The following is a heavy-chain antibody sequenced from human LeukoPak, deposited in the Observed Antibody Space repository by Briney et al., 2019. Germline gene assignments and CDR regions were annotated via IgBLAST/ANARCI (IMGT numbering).Heavy chain of an antibody. CDR2: IYSGGSI. J-gene: IGHJ2*01. CDR1: GFTVSSNY. V-gene: IGHV3-53*05. Sequence: GGSLRLSCAASGFTVSSNYMNWVRQAPGKGLEWLSVIYSGGSIYYADSVKGRFTISRDNSKNTLYLQMNSLRAEDTDVYYCARDPSTVAARESLNWYFDLWGRGTLVTVSS. D-gene: IGHD6-19*01. CDR3: ARDPSTVAARESLNWYFDL.